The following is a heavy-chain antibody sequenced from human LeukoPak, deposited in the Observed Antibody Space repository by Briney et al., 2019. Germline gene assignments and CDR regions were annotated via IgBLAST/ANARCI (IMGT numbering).Heavy chain of an antibody. J-gene: IGHJ4*02. CDR3: ARLDNTGYDEK. Sequence: AETLSLICSFSGGSIRGGSFLWGWIRRSPGRGLGWVGNVHCNGNTHHTPSLRGRVAIAVDTSKNHFSVKLTSWSAAGTAVYYCARLDNTGYDEKWGQGNLVTASS. V-gene: IGHV4-39*01. CDR1: GGSIRGGSFL. CDR2: VHCNGNT. D-gene: IGHD3-22*01.